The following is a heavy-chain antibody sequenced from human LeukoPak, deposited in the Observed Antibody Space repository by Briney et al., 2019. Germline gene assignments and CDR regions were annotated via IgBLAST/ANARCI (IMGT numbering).Heavy chain of an antibody. CDR1: GFTFSSYW. CDR3: ARQSSGYYYPFDY. V-gene: IGHV3-7*01. CDR2: IKQDGSEK. J-gene: IGHJ4*02. Sequence: GGSLRLSCAASGFTFSSYWMSWVRQAPGKGLERVANIKQDGSEKYYVDYVKGRFTISRDNAKNSLYLQMNSLRAEDTAVYYCARQSSGYYYPFDYWGQGTLVTVSS. D-gene: IGHD3-22*01.